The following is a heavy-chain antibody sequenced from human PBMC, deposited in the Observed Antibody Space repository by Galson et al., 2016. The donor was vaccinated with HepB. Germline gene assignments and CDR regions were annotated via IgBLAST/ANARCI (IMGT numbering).Heavy chain of an antibody. CDR1: GGSLNDYY. D-gene: IGHD5-12*01. V-gene: IGHV4-59*01. Sequence: ETLSLTCTVSGGSLNDYYLSWLRQPPGKGLQWIGYVYHSGHTKYNPSLKSRVTMSVDPSKSQFTLKMTSVTAADTAVYYCARPTSSGYGDAFDVWGQGTVVTVSS. J-gene: IGHJ3*01. CDR3: ARPTSSGYGDAFDV. CDR2: VYHSGHT.